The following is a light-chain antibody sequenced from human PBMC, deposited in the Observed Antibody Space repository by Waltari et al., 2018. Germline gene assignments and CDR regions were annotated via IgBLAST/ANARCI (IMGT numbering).Light chain of an antibody. CDR2: AAS. J-gene: IGKJ1*01. CDR3: QKYDSALWA. V-gene: IGKV1-27*01. CDR1: QGIDNF. Sequence: DIQVTQSPSSLSASVGDRVTITCRASQGIDNFLAWYQHRPGTVPKLLIFAASTLQSGVPSRFSGSGSGTYFTLTISSLQPEDVATYYCQKYDSALWAFGQGTKVEIK.